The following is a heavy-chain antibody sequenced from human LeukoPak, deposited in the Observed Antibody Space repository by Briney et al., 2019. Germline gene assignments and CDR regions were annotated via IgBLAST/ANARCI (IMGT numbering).Heavy chain of an antibody. Sequence: SVKVSCKASGGTFSSYTISWVRQAPGRGLEWMGRIIPILGIANYAQKFQGRVTITADKSTSTAYMELSSLRSEDTAVYYCARDLGSTGERRYYYDSSGYYYDAFDIWGQGTMVTVSS. J-gene: IGHJ3*02. D-gene: IGHD3-22*01. V-gene: IGHV1-69*04. CDR2: IIPILGIA. CDR1: GGTFSSYT. CDR3: ARDLGSTGERRYYYDSSGYYYDAFDI.